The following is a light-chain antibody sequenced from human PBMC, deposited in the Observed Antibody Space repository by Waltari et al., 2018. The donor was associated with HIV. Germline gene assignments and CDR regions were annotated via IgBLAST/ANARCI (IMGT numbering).Light chain of an antibody. J-gene: IGKJ4*01. CDR3: QQRSNWPPGRLT. V-gene: IGKV3-11*01. CDR2: DAS. CDR1: QSVSSY. Sequence: EIVLTQSPATLSLSPGERAPLSCKASQSVSSYLAWYQQKPGQAPRLLIYDASNRATGIPARFTGSGSGTDFTLTISSLEPEDFAVYYCQQRSNWPPGRLTFGGGTKVEIK.